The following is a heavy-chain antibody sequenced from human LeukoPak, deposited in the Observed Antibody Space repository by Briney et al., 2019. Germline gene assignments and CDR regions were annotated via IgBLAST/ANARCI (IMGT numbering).Heavy chain of an antibody. J-gene: IGHJ4*02. Sequence: EGSLRLSCAASGFTFSSYWMSWVRQAPGKGLEWVANIKQDGSEKYYVDSVKGRFTISRDNAKNSLYLQMNSLRAEDTAVYYCASGSSLFGGYLDYWGQGTLVTVSS. D-gene: IGHD3-16*01. CDR1: GFTFSSYW. CDR2: IKQDGSEK. CDR3: ASGSSLFGGYLDY. V-gene: IGHV3-7*01.